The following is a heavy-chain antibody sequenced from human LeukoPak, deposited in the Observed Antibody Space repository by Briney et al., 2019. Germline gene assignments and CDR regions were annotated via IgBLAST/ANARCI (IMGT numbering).Heavy chain of an antibody. CDR3: AKSVGIAAAGTPGDY. CDR1: GFTFSSYA. Sequence: SCKXSGFTFSSYAMSWVRQAPGKGLERVSAISGSGGSTYYADSVKGRFTISRDNSKNTLYLQMNSLRAEDTAVYYCAKSVGIAAAGTPGDYWGQGTLVTVSS. CDR2: ISGSGGST. J-gene: IGHJ4*02. V-gene: IGHV3-23*01. D-gene: IGHD6-13*01.